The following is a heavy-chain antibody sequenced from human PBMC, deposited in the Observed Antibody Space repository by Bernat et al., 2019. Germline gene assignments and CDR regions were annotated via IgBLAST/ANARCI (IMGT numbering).Heavy chain of an antibody. J-gene: IGHJ4*02. V-gene: IGHV3-23*01. Sequence: EVQLLESGGGLVQPGGSLRLSCSASGFTFSSYAMSWVRQAPGKGLEWVSAISGSGGSTYYADSVKGRFTISSDNSKNTLYLQMNSLRAEDTAVYYCAKGSGSYYNSWLDYWGQGTLVTVSS. CDR1: GFTFSSYA. CDR2: ISGSGGST. CDR3: AKGSGSYYNSWLDY. D-gene: IGHD3-10*01.